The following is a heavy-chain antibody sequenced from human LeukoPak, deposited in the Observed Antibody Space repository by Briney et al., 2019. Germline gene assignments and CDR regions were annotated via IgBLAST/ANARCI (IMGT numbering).Heavy chain of an antibody. J-gene: IGHJ4*02. CDR3: ARGLMMAIAGRGEFHY. D-gene: IGHD6-13*01. V-gene: IGHV4-59*01. CDR1: GGSISSYY. CDR2: IYYSGST. Sequence: PSETLSLTCIVSGGSISSYYWSWIRQPPGKGLEWIGYIYYSGSTNYNPSLKSRVTISVDTSKNQFSLKLSSVTAADTAAYYCARGLMMAIAGRGEFHYWGQGTLVTVSS.